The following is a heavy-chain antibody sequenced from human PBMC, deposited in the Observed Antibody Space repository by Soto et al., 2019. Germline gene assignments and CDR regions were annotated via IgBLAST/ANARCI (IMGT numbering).Heavy chain of an antibody. Sequence: ASVKVSCKASGYTFTSHGISWVRQAPGQGLEWMGWINPNSGGTNYAQKFQGWVTMTRDTSISTAYMELSRLRSDDTAVYYCARAYRRGMDVWGQGTTVTVSS. CDR2: INPNSGGT. CDR3: ARAYRRGMDV. V-gene: IGHV1-2*04. D-gene: IGHD1-26*01. CDR1: GYTFTSHG. J-gene: IGHJ6*02.